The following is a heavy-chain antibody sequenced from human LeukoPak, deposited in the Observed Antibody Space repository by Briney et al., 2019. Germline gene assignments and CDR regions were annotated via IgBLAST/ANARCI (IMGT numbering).Heavy chain of an antibody. J-gene: IGHJ4*02. D-gene: IGHD3-22*01. CDR2: IYSGGST. CDR3: ARGGAVGSGYYFDY. Sequence: PGGSLRLSCAASGFTVSSNYMSWVRQAPGKGLEWVSVIYSGGSTYYADSVKGRFTISRDNSKNTLYLQMNSLRAEDTAVYYCARGGAVGSGYYFDYWGQGTLVTVSS. V-gene: IGHV3-53*01. CDR1: GFTVSSNY.